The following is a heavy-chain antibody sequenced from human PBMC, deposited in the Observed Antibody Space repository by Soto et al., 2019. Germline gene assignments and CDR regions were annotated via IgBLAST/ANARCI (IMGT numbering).Heavy chain of an antibody. J-gene: IGHJ4*02. CDR2: TRNKANGYTT. CDR1: GFTFSDHY. V-gene: IGHV3-72*01. Sequence: EVQLVESGGGLVQPGGSLRLSCAASGFTFSDHYMDWVRQAPGKGLEWVGRTRNKANGYTTEYAASVKGRFTISRDDSKNSLYLQMNSLKTEDTAVYYCARLAKYGGNQLDYWGQGTLVTVSS. D-gene: IGHD2-15*01. CDR3: ARLAKYGGNQLDY.